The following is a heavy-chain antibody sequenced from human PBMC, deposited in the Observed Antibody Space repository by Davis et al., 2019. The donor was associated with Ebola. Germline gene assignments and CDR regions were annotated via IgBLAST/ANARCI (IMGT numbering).Heavy chain of an antibody. Sequence: SETLSLTCAVYGGSFSGYYWSWIRQPPGKGLEWIGEINHSGSTNYNPSLKSRVTISVDKSKNQFSLKLSSVTAADTAVYYCARDGGYSYGYNYYYYGMDVWGQGTTVTVSS. CDR2: INHSGST. D-gene: IGHD5-18*01. J-gene: IGHJ6*02. CDR3: ARDGGYSYGYNYYYYGMDV. V-gene: IGHV4-34*01. CDR1: GGSFSGYY.